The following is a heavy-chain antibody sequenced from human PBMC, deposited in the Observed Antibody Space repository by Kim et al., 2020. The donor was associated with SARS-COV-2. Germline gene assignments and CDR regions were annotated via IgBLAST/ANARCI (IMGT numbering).Heavy chain of an antibody. CDR1: GGSITSFY. V-gene: IGHV4-4*09. CDR3: ARLFRFSDTAYPDV. J-gene: IGHJ6*04. D-gene: IGHD3-16*01. Sequence: SETLSLTCTVSGGSITSFYWGWIRQPPGKGLEWVDYIFCAGDTNYNSSLNSRVAISADTSKNQFSLKLRSVTAADTALYYCARLFRFSDTAYPDVWGRGTTVNVSS. CDR2: IFCAGDT.